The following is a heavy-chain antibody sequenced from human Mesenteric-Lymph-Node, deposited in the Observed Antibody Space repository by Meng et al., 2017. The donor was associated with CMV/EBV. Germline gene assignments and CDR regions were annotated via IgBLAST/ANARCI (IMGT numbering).Heavy chain of an antibody. Sequence: ASVKVSCKASGYTFTSYDINWVRQATGQGLEWMGWMNPKSGNTGYAQKFQGRVTMTEDTSTDTAYMELSSLRSEDTAVYYCATGHSSSWYSFNYWGQGTLVTVSS. V-gene: IGHV1-8*01. D-gene: IGHD6-13*01. CDR3: ATGHSSSWYSFNY. J-gene: IGHJ4*02. CDR2: MNPKSGNT. CDR1: GYTFTSYD.